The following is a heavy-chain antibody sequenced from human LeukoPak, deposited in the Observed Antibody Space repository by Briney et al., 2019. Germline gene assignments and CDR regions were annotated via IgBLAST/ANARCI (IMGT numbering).Heavy chain of an antibody. J-gene: IGHJ5*02. CDR1: GYTFTNYD. D-gene: IGHD5-18*01. CDR3: ARDYPDTAMVNWFDP. CDR2: MNPTSGKA. V-gene: IGHV1-8*01. Sequence: ASVKVSCKASGYTFTNYDVNWVRQATGQGLEWMGWMNPTSGKAGYAQKFQGRVTMTRNTSISTAYMELSSLRSEDTAVYYCARDYPDTAMVNWFDPWGQGTLVTVSS.